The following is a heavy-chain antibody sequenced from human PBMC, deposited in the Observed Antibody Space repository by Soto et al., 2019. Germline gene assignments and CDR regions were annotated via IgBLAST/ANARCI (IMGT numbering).Heavy chain of an antibody. CDR1: GYTFTSYA. CDR2: INAGNGNT. CDR3: ARGGERYAHAFDI. J-gene: IGHJ3*02. Sequence: ASVKVSCKASGYTFTSYAMHWVRQAPGQRLEWMGWINAGNGNTKYSQKFQGRVTITRDTSASTAYMELSSLRSEDTAVYYCARGGERYAHAFDIWGQGTMVTVSS. V-gene: IGHV1-3*01. D-gene: IGHD1-1*01.